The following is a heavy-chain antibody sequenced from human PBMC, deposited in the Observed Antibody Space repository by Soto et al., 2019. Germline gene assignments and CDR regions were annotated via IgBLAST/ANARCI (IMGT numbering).Heavy chain of an antibody. CDR3: ARNSAPSYDILTGYYTPLYDAFDI. V-gene: IGHV1-18*01. J-gene: IGHJ3*02. Sequence: ASVKVSCKASGYTFTSYGISWVRQAPGQGLEWKGWISAYNGNTNYAQKLQGRVTMTTDTSTSTAYMELRSLRSDDTAVYYCARNSAPSYDILTGYYTPLYDAFDIWGQGTMVTVSS. CDR1: GYTFTSYG. D-gene: IGHD3-9*01. CDR2: ISAYNGNT.